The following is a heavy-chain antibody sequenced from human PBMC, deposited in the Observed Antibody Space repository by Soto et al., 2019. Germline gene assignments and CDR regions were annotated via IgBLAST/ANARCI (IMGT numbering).Heavy chain of an antibody. Sequence: PGESLKISCKGSGYIFTSYLISWVRQMPGKGLEWMGRIDPSDSYTNYSPSFQGHVTISADKSISTAYLQWSSLKASDTAMYYCARPVGLLFWSGSPYGHPIDYYGMDVWGQGTTVTVSS. J-gene: IGHJ6*02. D-gene: IGHD3-3*01. V-gene: IGHV5-10-1*01. CDR3: ARPVGLLFWSGSPYGHPIDYYGMDV. CDR2: IDPSDSYT. CDR1: GYIFTSYL.